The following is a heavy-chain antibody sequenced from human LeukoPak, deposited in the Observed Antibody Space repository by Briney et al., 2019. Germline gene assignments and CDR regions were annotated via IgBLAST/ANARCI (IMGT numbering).Heavy chain of an antibody. CDR3: ARGKTKKPGPNYYYYYMDV. CDR2: INHSGST. D-gene: IGHD1-14*01. V-gene: IGHV4-34*01. CDR1: GGSFSGYY. Sequence: SETLSVTCAVSGGSFSGYYWSWIRQPPGKGLEWIGEINHSGSTNYNPSLKRRVTISVDTSKNQFSLKLSSVTAADTAVYYCARGKTKKPGPNYYYYYMDVWGKGTTVTVSS. J-gene: IGHJ6*03.